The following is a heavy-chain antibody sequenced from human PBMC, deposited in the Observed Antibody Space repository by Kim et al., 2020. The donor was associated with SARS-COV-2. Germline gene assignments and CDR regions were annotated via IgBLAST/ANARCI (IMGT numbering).Heavy chain of an antibody. J-gene: IGHJ4*02. CDR2: VSGGGDNT. CDR3: AKHRSTSIEAAGNY. Sequence: GGSLRLSCAASGFIFSSYAMSWVRQAPGKGLEWVSGVSGGGDNTYYADSVKGRFTISRDNSKNTLYLQMNGLRAEDTAVYYCAKHRSTSIEAAGNYWGQGTLVTVSS. CDR1: GFIFSSYA. D-gene: IGHD6-13*01. V-gene: IGHV3-23*01.